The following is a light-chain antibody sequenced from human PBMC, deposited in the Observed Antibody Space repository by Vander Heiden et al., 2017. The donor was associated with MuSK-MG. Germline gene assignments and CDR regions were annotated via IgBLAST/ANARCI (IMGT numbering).Light chain of an antibody. CDR2: AAS. J-gene: IGKJ4*01. CDR1: QGISSY. V-gene: IGKV1-8*01. Sequence: AIRMTQSPSSFSASTGDRVTITCRASQGISSYLAWYQQKPGKAPKLLIYAASTLQSGVPSRFSGSGSGTDFTLTISCLQSEDFATYYCQQDDSYPPLTFGGGTKVEIK. CDR3: QQDDSYPPLT.